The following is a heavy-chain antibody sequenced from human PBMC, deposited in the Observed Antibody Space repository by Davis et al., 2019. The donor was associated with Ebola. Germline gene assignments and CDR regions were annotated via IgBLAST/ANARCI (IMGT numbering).Heavy chain of an antibody. V-gene: IGHV3-53*01. Sequence: GESLKISCEASGFTVSSYYMNWVRQAPGKGLEWVSVIYSGGDTYYTDSVKGRFTISRDNSKNTLYLQLSSLTPEDSAVYYCARVRAAGYDYWGQGTLVTVSS. J-gene: IGHJ4*02. CDR2: IYSGGDT. CDR3: ARVRAAGYDY. D-gene: IGHD6-13*01. CDR1: GFTVSSYY.